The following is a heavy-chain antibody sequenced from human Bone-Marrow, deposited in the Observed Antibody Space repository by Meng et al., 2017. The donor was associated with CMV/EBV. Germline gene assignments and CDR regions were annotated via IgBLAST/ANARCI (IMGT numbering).Heavy chain of an antibody. CDR2: INPSGGST. V-gene: IGHV1-46*01. J-gene: IGHJ1*01. D-gene: IGHD3-9*01. CDR3: ARGSILTGYYSPRLVS. Sequence: ASVKVSCKASGYTFTSYYMHWVRQAPGQGLEWMGIINPSGGSTSYAQKFQGRVTMTRDTSTSTVYMELSSLRSEDTAVYYCARGSILTGYYSPRLVSWGQGTLVTVSS. CDR1: GYTFTSYY.